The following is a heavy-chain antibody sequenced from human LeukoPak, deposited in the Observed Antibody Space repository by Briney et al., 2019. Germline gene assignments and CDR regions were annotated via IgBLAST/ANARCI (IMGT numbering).Heavy chain of an antibody. CDR1: GFTFSSYA. CDR2: ISYDGSNK. Sequence: GGSLRLSCAASGFTFSSYAMHWVRQAPGKGLEWVAVISYDGSNKYYADSVKGRFTISRDNSKNTLYLQMNSLRAEDTAVYYCAPSKGVVIDYWGQGTLVTVSS. V-gene: IGHV3-30-3*01. D-gene: IGHD3-3*01. J-gene: IGHJ4*02. CDR3: APSKGVVIDY.